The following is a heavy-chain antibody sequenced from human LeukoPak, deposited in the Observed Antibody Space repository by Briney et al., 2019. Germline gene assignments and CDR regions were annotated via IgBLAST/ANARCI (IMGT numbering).Heavy chain of an antibody. CDR2: IYDSGTT. Sequence: SQTLSLTCTVSGGSISNGGYYWSWIRQHPGKGLKWIGYIYDSGTTYYKPTLQSRVNISVDTSDNQFSLKLRSLTAADTAVYYCARGGDRRGFDYWGQGTLVTVSS. CDR1: GGSISNGGYY. V-gene: IGHV4-31*03. J-gene: IGHJ4*02. D-gene: IGHD1-14*01. CDR3: ARGGDRRGFDY.